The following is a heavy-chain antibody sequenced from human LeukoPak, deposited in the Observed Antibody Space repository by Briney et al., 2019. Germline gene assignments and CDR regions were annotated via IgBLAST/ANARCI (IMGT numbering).Heavy chain of an antibody. CDR1: GYSLSSGHF. J-gene: IGHJ4*02. D-gene: IGHD3-16*01. Sequence: SETLSLTCTLSGYSLSSGHFWDWIPQPPGRGLEWIGRIYGSGTTYYDPPHRSRVSISADTSKDHFALERSSVTAAETAVYFCASVGGGSPYWGQGTLVTVSS. CDR2: IYGSGTT. CDR3: ASVGGGSPY. V-gene: IGHV4-38-2*02.